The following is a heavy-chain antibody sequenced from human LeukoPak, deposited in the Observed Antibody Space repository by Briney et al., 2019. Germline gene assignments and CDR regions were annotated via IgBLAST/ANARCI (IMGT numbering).Heavy chain of an antibody. CDR3: AKGARPGDYYYMDV. V-gene: IGHV3-23*01. CDR2: ISGSGGTT. Sequence: GGSLRLSCAASGFTFRDYYMSWIRQAPGKGLEWVSGISGSGGTTDYADSVKGRFTISRDNSSNTLFLQINSLRADDTALYYCAKGARPGDYYYMDVWGKGTTVTVSS. D-gene: IGHD6-6*01. J-gene: IGHJ6*03. CDR1: GFTFRDYY.